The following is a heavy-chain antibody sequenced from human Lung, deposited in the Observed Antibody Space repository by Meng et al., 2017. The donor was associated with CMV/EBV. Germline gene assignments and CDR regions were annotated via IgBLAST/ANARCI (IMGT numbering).Heavy chain of an antibody. V-gene: IGHV3-21*01. CDR3: ARDYLIVGILEWLPFQRPSSNYYYYYGMDV. CDR2: ISSSSSYI. CDR1: GFTFSSYS. Sequence: GGSLRLSCAASGFTFSSYSMNWVRQAPGKGLEWVSSISSSSSYIYYADSVKGRFTISRDNAKNSLYLQMNSLRAEDTAVYYCARDYLIVGILEWLPFQRPSSNYYYYYGMDVWGQGTXVTCSS. J-gene: IGHJ6*01. D-gene: IGHD3-3*01.